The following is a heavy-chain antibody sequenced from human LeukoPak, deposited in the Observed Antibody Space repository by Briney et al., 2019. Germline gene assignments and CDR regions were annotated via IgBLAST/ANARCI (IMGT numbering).Heavy chain of an antibody. CDR1: GGTFGSYA. D-gene: IGHD2-8*01. V-gene: IGHV1-69*05. Sequence: SVKVSCKASGGTFGSYAISWVRQAPGQGLEWMGGIIPIFGTANYAQKFQGRVTITTDESTSTAYMELSSLRSEDTAVYYCARATNDYRLEGNYYYYYYMDVWGKGTTVTVSS. J-gene: IGHJ6*03. CDR3: ARATNDYRLEGNYYYYYYMDV. CDR2: IIPIFGTA.